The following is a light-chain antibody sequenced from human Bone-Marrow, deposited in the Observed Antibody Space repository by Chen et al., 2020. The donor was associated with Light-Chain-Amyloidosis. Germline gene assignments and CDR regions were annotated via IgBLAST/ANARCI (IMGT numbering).Light chain of an antibody. CDR1: TSNIGNNF. J-gene: IGLJ3*02. CDR3: GTWDIRLGTVM. Sequence: QSVLTQPPSVSAAPGQKVTISCSGSTSNIGNNFVSWYQQFPGTAPKLLIYDNNRRPSGIPGRFSGSKSGTSATLGITGLQTGDEADYYCGTWDIRLGTVMFGGGTKLTVL. CDR2: DNN. V-gene: IGLV1-51*01.